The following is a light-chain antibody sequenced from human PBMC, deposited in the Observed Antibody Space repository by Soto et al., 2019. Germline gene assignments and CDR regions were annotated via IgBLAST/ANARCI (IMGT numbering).Light chain of an antibody. Sequence: DIQMTQSPSSLSASVGDRVTITCRASQGISKSLAWYQQKPGKVPKLLIYAASTLQSGVPSWFSGSGSGTDFTLTISSLQPEDVATYYCEKYNGVPFTFGGGTKVEIK. J-gene: IGKJ4*01. CDR3: EKYNGVPFT. V-gene: IGKV1-27*01. CDR2: AAS. CDR1: QGISKS.